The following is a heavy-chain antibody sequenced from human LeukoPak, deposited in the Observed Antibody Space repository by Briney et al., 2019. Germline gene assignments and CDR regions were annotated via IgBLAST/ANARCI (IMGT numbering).Heavy chain of an antibody. CDR2: ISHSGGTT. D-gene: IGHD2-15*01. CDR3: AKANVKYCSGGSCFDAFDI. V-gene: IGHV3-23*01. Sequence: GGSLRLSCAASGFTFSSYEMNWVRQAPGKGPEWVSAISHSGGTTYYADSVKGRFTITRDNSKNTLYLQMNSLRAEDTAVYYCAKANVKYCSGGSCFDAFDIWGQGTLVTVSS. CDR1: GFTFSSYE. J-gene: IGHJ3*02.